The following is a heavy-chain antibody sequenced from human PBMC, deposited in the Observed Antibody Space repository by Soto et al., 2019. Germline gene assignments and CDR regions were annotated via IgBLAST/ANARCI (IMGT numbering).Heavy chain of an antibody. CDR1: GFIFSNYA. CDR3: AKGRSENGLDWLGP. CDR2: IRGNSYGA. D-gene: IGHD3-10*01. J-gene: IGHJ5*02. Sequence: WGSLRLSCTASGFIFSNYAMIFIRHAPGKGLEWVVTIRGNSYGAYYAYSVRGRFTISRDNSKNTMSLQLNSLRADDTAIYYCAKGRSENGLDWLGPWGQGTLVTVSS. V-gene: IGHV3-23*01.